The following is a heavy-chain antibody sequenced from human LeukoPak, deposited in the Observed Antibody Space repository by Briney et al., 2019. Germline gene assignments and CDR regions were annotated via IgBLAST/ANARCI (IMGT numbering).Heavy chain of an antibody. CDR1: GGSSTGYY. J-gene: IGHJ5*02. CDR3: ARALSGDTSWFDP. CDR2: INHRGSA. Sequence: SETLSLTCAVSGGSSTGYYWSWIRQSPGTGLEWIGEINHRGSANYNPSLKSRVTISVDTSKNQFSLKLSSVTAADTAVYYCARALSGDTSWFDPWGQGTLVTVSS. V-gene: IGHV4-34*09. D-gene: IGHD3-10*01.